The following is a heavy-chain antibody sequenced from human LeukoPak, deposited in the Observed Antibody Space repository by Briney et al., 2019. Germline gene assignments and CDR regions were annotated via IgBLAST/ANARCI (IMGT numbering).Heavy chain of an antibody. CDR3: ARVTVVAACDY. Sequence: GGSLRLSCAASGFTFSTYTMNWVRQAPGKGLEWVSYITTTSTTKLYADSVRGRFTISRDNSKNTLYLQMNSLRAEDTAVYYCARVTVVAACDYWGQGTLVTVSS. J-gene: IGHJ4*02. CDR2: ITTTSTTK. V-gene: IGHV3-48*01. CDR1: GFTFSTYT. D-gene: IGHD2-15*01.